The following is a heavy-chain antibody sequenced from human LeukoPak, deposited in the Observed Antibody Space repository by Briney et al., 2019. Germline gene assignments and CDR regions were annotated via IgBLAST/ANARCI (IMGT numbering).Heavy chain of an antibody. CDR3: ATNLRYFDWLSSLDY. D-gene: IGHD3-9*01. Sequence: GASVKDSCKVSGYTLTELSMHWVRPAPGKGLEWMGGFDPEDGETIYAQKFQGRVTMTEDTSTDTAYMELSSPRSEDTAVYYCATNLRYFDWLSSLDYWRRGTLVTVSS. CDR2: FDPEDGET. J-gene: IGHJ4*02. V-gene: IGHV1-24*01. CDR1: GYTLTELS.